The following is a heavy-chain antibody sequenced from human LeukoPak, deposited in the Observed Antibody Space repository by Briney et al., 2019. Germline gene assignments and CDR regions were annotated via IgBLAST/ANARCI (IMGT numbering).Heavy chain of an antibody. CDR3: AIQVATIAWGPFPISYYFDY. Sequence: GASVKVSCKASGYTFTGYYMHWVRQAPGQGLEWMGWINPNSGGTNYAQKFQGRVTMTRDTSISTAYMELSRLRSDDTAVYYCAIQVATIAWGPFPISYYFDYWGQGTLVTVSS. D-gene: IGHD5-12*01. CDR1: GYTFTGYY. J-gene: IGHJ4*02. CDR2: INPNSGGT. V-gene: IGHV1-2*02.